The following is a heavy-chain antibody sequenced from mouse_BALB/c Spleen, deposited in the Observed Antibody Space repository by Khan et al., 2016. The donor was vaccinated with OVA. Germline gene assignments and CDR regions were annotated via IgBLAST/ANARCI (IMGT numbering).Heavy chain of an antibody. D-gene: IGHD2-1*01. J-gene: IGHJ3*01. V-gene: IGHV14-1*02. Sequence: VQLKESGAELVRPGALVKLSCKTSGFNIKDYYMYWVKQRPEEGLEWIGWIDPENDNTIYDPKFLGKASITADTPSNTAYLQLSSLTSEDTAVYYCVRRGYGNYWFAYWCQGTLVTVSA. CDR3: VRRGYGNYWFAY. CDR2: IDPENDNT. CDR1: GFNIKDYY.